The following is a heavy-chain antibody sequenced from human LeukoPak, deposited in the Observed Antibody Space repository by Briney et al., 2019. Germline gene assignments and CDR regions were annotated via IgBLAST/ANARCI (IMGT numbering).Heavy chain of an antibody. CDR1: GGSISSYY. D-gene: IGHD6-19*01. V-gene: IGHV4-4*07. CDR3: ARDPNGPLAAVAGTDY. Sequence: SETLSLTCTVSGGSISSYYWSWIRQPAGKGLEWIGRIYTSGSTNYNPSLKNRVTMSVDTSKNQFSLKLSSVTAADTAVYYCARDPNGPLAAVAGTDYWGQGTLVTVSS. J-gene: IGHJ4*02. CDR2: IYTSGST.